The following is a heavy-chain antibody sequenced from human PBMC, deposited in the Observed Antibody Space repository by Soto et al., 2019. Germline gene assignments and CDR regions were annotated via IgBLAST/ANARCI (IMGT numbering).Heavy chain of an antibody. D-gene: IGHD6-6*01. CDR2: ISGSGGST. J-gene: IGHJ6*02. CDR1: GFTFSSYA. CDR3: AGQNVPYYYYGMDV. Sequence: GGSLRLSCAASGFTFSSYAMSWVRQAPGKGLEWVSAISGSGGSTYYADSVKGRFTISRDNSKNTLYLQMNSLRAEDTAVYYCAGQNVPYYYYGMDVWGQGTTVTVSS. V-gene: IGHV3-23*01.